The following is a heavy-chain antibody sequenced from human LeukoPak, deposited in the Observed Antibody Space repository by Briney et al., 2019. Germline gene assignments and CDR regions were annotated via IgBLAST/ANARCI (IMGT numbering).Heavy chain of an antibody. CDR3: ARGRVRGVIKTYYFDY. CDR2: IYYSGST. Sequence: SETLSLTCTVSGGSISIYYWSWIRQPPGKGLEWIGYIYYSGSTNYNPSLKSRVTISVDTSKNQFSLKLSSVTAADTAVYYCARGRVRGVIKTYYFDYWGQGTLVTASS. J-gene: IGHJ4*02. D-gene: IGHD3-10*01. CDR1: GGSISIYY. V-gene: IGHV4-59*01.